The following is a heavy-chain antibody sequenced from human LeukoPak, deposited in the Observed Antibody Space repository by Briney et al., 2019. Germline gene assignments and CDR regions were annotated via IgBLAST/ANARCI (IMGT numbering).Heavy chain of an antibody. J-gene: IGHJ5*02. CDR2: INHSGST. CDR3: ARAPSIALRNWFDP. V-gene: IGHV4-34*01. Sequence: SETLSLTCAVYGGSFSGYYWSWIRQPPGKGLEWIGEINHSGSTNYNPSLKSRVTISVDTSKNQFSLKLSSVTAADTAVHYCARAPSIALRNWFDPWGQGTLVTVSS. D-gene: IGHD6-6*01. CDR1: GGSFSGYY.